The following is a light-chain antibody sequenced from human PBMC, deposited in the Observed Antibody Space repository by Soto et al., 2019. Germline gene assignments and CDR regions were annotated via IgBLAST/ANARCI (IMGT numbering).Light chain of an antibody. V-gene: IGLV2-14*01. CDR3: SSYSGTNNYV. CDR1: SSDVGGYKY. CDR2: EVS. J-gene: IGLJ1*01. Sequence: QSALTQPASVSASPGQSITISCTGTSSDVGGYKYVSWYQQYPGKAPKLMMYEVSNRPSGISNRFSGSKSGNTASLTITGLRAEDEADYYCSSYSGTNNYVFGTGTKVTVL.